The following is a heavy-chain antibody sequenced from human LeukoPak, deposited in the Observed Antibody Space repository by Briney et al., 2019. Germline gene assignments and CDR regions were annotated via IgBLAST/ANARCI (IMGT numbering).Heavy chain of an antibody. Sequence: GGSVRLSCAASGLTFSDEYMSWIRQAPGKGLEWVSYISNTGSFISYADSVKGRYTISRDNAKNSLYLQMNSLRAEDAAAYYCVRARGAGPGAHFDYWGQGTLVTVSS. V-gene: IGHV3-11*01. CDR3: VRARGAGPGAHFDY. J-gene: IGHJ4*02. CDR1: GLTFSDEY. CDR2: ISNTGSFI. D-gene: IGHD3-10*01.